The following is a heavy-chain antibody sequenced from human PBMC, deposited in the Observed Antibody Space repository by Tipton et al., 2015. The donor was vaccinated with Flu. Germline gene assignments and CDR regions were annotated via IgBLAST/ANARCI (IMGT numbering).Heavy chain of an antibody. CDR2: IWDDGTNS. CDR1: GITLSTFA. CDR3: ARDQSERDQLDYYYGMDV. Sequence: SLRLSCATSGITLSTFAMSWVRQAPGKGLEWVAVIWDDGTNSFYADSVKGRFTISRDNSKNTLNLQMTSLRVEDTAVYYCARDQSERDQLDYYYGMDVWGQGTTVTVSS. V-gene: IGHV3-33*08. D-gene: IGHD6-13*01. J-gene: IGHJ6*02.